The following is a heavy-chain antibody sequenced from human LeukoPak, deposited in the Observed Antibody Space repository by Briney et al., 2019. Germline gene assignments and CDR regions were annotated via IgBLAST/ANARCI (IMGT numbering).Heavy chain of an antibody. J-gene: IGHJ4*02. V-gene: IGHV4-61*01. D-gene: IGHD3-16*01. CDR2: ISYSGNT. CDR1: GGSVSSGSYY. Sequence: PSETLSLTCTVSGGSVSSGSYYWSWIRQPPGKGLEWIGYISYSGNTNYNPSLKSRVTISVDTSKNQLSLRLSSVTTADTAMYYCARDDGLRLGGYFDYWGQGTLVTVSS. CDR3: ARDDGLRLGGYFDY.